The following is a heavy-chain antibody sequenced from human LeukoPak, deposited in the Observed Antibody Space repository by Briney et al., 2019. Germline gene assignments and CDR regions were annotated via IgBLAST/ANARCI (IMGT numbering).Heavy chain of an antibody. V-gene: IGHV3-30*02. D-gene: IGHD2-2*01. Sequence: PGGSLRLSCAASGFTFSSYGMHWVRQAPGKGLEWVAFIRYDGSNKYYADSVKGRFTISRDNSKNSLFLQMTSLRTEDTALYYCAKDRDIVLLPAASVFDYWGQGTLVTVSS. J-gene: IGHJ4*02. CDR2: IRYDGSNK. CDR3: AKDRDIVLLPAASVFDY. CDR1: GFTFSSYG.